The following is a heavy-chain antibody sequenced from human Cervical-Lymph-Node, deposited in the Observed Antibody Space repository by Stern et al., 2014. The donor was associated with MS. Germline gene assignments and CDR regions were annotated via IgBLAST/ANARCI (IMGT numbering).Heavy chain of an antibody. D-gene: IGHD3-22*01. CDR1: GFTFSTYG. CDR3: AGAYDSSGYYDY. CDR2: IWYDGNNK. V-gene: IGHV3-33*01. Sequence: VQLVESGGGVVQPGRSLRLSCEASGFTFSTYGMHWVRQAPGKVLEWVEVIWYDGNNKYYADSVKGRFTVSRDNSKNTLYLQMDSLRAEDTAVYYCAGAYDSSGYYDYWGQGTLVTVSS. J-gene: IGHJ4*02.